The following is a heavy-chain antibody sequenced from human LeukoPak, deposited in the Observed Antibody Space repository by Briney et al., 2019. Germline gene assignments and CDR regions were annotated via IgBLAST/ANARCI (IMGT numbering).Heavy chain of an antibody. CDR2: INHSGST. J-gene: IGHJ4*02. CDR1: GGSFSGYY. Sequence: SETPSLTCAVYGGSFSGYYWSWIRQPPGKGLEWIGEINHSGSTNYNPSLKSRVTISVDTSKNQFSLKLSSVTAADTAVYHCARGRGMSSIAARLVYWGQGTLVTVSS. D-gene: IGHD6-6*01. V-gene: IGHV4-34*01. CDR3: ARGRGMSSIAARLVY.